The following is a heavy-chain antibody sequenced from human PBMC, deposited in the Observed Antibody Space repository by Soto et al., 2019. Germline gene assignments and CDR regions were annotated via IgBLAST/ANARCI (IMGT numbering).Heavy chain of an antibody. CDR3: ARLMTLVTTNYFDY. CDR2: TTAFSGNA. Sequence: QVELVQSGSEVKKPGASVKVSCKASGYIFTSYGISWLRQAPGQGLEWLGGTTAFSGNAIYAQRFQGRVTMTTDTSTSTAYMALRSLRSDDTAVYYCARLMTLVTTNYFDYWGQGTLVSVSS. CDR1: GYIFTSYG. V-gene: IGHV1-18*01. D-gene: IGHD4-17*01. J-gene: IGHJ4*02.